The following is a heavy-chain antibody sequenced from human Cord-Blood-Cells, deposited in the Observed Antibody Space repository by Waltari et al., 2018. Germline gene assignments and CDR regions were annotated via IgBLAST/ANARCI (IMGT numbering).Heavy chain of an antibody. V-gene: IGHV1-2*02. J-gene: IGHJ3*02. D-gene: IGHD3-9*01. Sequence: QVQLVQSGAEVKKPGASVKVSCKASGYTFTGYYMHWVRQAPGQGLEWMGWINPNSGCTNDAKKFQGRGTMTRETSSSTAYMGLSRLRSDDTAVYYCARGAYDILTGYYAFDIWGQGTMVTVSS. CDR1: GYTFTGYY. CDR3: ARGAYDILTGYYAFDI. CDR2: INPNSGCT.